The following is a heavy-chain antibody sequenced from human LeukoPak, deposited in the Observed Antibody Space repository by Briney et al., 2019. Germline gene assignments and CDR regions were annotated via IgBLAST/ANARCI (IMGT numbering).Heavy chain of an antibody. J-gene: IGHJ2*01. CDR2: IYYSWIT. CDR3: ARARPSGYSSGWYGSYWYFDH. CDR1: GGSVSSGSYY. Sequence: PSETLSLTCTVSGGSVSSGSYYWRWIRQPPGKGLEWFVYIYYSWITNYNPSLKSRVTISVYTSKNQFSLKLNSVPDPHTAVYYGARARPSGYSSGWYGSYWYFDHWGRGTLVTVSS. V-gene: IGHV4-61*01. D-gene: IGHD6-19*01.